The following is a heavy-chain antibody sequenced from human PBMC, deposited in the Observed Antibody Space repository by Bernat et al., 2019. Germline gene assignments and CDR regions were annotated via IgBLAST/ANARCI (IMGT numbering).Heavy chain of an antibody. CDR1: GYNFANYW. Sequence: EVQLVQSGTEVKKPGESLKISCKDSGYNFANYWIGWVRQLPEKGLEWMGIIYPGDSDTKYNPSFQGQVTMSADTYINTAYLQWSSLEDSDTAMNDCAGHRQLLGDGGSYMDVWGKGNTVIVSS. J-gene: IGHJ6*03. CDR2: IYPGDSDT. V-gene: IGHV5-51*01. D-gene: IGHD3-10*01. CDR3: AGHRQLLGDGGSYMDV.